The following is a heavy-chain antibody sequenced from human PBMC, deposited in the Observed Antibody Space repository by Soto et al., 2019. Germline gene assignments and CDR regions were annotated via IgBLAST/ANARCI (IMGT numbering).Heavy chain of an antibody. J-gene: IGHJ6*02. Sequence: SETQSLTCPVSGGSISSSSYYWGWIRQPPGKGLEWVGSIYYSGSTYYNPSLKSRVTISVDTSKNQFSLKLSSVTAADTAVYYCARRLYYDSSGFEGGGMDVWGQGTTVTVSS. CDR1: GGSISSSSYY. D-gene: IGHD3-22*01. V-gene: IGHV4-39*01. CDR2: IYYSGST. CDR3: ARRLYYDSSGFEGGGMDV.